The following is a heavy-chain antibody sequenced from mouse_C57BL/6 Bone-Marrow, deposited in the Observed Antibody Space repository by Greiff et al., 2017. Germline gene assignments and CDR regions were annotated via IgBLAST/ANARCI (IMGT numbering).Heavy chain of an antibody. CDR2: IYPGSGST. Sequence: VQLQQPGAELVKPGASVKMSCKASGYTFTSYWITWVKQRPGQGLEWIGDIYPGSGSTNYNEKFKSKATLTVDTSSSTTFMQLSRLTAEDSAVDYCARPYYSNYLYFDVWGTGTTVTVSS. CDR3: ARPYYSNYLYFDV. V-gene: IGHV1-55*01. J-gene: IGHJ1*03. D-gene: IGHD2-5*01. CDR1: GYTFTSYW.